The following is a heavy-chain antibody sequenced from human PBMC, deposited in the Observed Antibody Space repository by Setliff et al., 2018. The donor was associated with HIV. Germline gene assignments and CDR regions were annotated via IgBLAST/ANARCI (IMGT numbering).Heavy chain of an antibody. CDR3: ARGRQGLYYYSSGFSRGRYYDL. CDR2: INEGGTS. J-gene: IGHJ4*02. CDR1: GGSFSGYY. D-gene: IGHD3-22*01. Sequence: SETLSLTCAVYGGSFSGYYWSWNRQPPGKGLEWIGEINEGGTSNSNPSLASRVTMSVDASKTHFSLKLSSVTAADTALYFCARGRQGLYYYSSGFSRGRYYDLWGQGTLVTVSS. V-gene: IGHV4-34*01.